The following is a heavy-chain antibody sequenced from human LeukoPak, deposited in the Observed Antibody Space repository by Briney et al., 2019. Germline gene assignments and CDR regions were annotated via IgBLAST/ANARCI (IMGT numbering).Heavy chain of an antibody. CDR1: GGSISSSSYY. CDR3: ATNHAAAAFFDY. J-gene: IGHJ4*02. CDR2: IYYSGST. V-gene: IGHV4-39*07. Sequence: SETLSLTCTVSGGSISSSSYYWGWIRQPPGKGLEWIGSIYYSGSTYYNPSLKSRVTISVDTSKNQFSLKLSSVTAADTAVYYCATNHAAAAFFDYWGQGPWSPSPQ. D-gene: IGHD6-13*01.